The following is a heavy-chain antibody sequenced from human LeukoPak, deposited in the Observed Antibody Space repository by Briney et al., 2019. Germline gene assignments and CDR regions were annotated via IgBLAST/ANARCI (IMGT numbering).Heavy chain of an antibody. CDR1: GFTFSSYA. D-gene: IGHD3-3*01. J-gene: IGHJ4*02. V-gene: IGHV3-23*01. Sequence: GGSLRLSCAASGFTFSSYAMSWVRQAPGKGLEWVSAISGSGGSTYYADSVKGRFTISRDNSKNTLYLQMNSLRAEDTAVYYCAKDREYDFWSGYSESGRFDYWGQGTLVTVSS. CDR2: ISGSGGST. CDR3: AKDREYDFWSGYSESGRFDY.